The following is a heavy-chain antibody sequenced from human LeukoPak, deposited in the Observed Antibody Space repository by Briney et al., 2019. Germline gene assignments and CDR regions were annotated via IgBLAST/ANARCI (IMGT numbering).Heavy chain of an antibody. CDR3: ARDLIDGLMVYAPHWFDP. Sequence: ASVKVSCKASGYTFTGYYMHWVRQAPGQGLEWMGWINPNSGGTNYAQKFQGRVTMTRDTSISTAYMELSRLRSDDTAVYYCARDLIDGLMVYAPHWFDPWGQGTLVTVSS. V-gene: IGHV1-2*02. J-gene: IGHJ5*02. CDR1: GYTFTGYY. CDR2: INPNSGGT. D-gene: IGHD2-8*01.